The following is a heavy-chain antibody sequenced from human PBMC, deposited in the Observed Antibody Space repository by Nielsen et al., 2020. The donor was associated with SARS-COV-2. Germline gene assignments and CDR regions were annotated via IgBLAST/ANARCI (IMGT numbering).Heavy chain of an antibody. CDR2: ISYDGSNK. J-gene: IGHJ4*02. Sequence: GGSLRLSCAASGFTFSSYGMHWVRQAPGKGLEWVAVISYDGSNKYYADSVKGRFTISRDNSKNTLYLQMNSLRAEDTAVYYCALISGFWDYWGQGTLVTVSS. V-gene: IGHV3-30*03. CDR1: GFTFSSYG. D-gene: IGHD3-3*01. CDR3: ALISGFWDY.